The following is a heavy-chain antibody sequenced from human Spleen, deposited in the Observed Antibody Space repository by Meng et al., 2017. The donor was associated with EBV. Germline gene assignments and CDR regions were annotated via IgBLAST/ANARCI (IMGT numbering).Heavy chain of an antibody. J-gene: IGHJ5*01. CDR2: ISSSGSTI. Sequence: VALVAAGGGLVKPGGSLRLSCAASGFSFSNHYMSWSRQAPGKGLEWVSYISSSGSTINYVDSVKGRFTISRDNAKNSLYLQMNSLRAEDTAVYYCARDGGYNDSWGQGTLVTVSS. D-gene: IGHD5-24*01. CDR1: GFSFSNHY. V-gene: IGHV3-11*01. CDR3: ARDGGYNDS.